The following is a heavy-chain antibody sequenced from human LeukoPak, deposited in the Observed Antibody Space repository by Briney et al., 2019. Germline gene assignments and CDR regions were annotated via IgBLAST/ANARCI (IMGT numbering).Heavy chain of an antibody. J-gene: IGHJ4*02. V-gene: IGHV1-18*01. CDR3: ARDLIRAADFDF. CDR1: GYIFNTYG. CDR2: ISVYSGNT. Sequence: ASVKVSCMASGYIFNTYGISWARQAPGQGLEWMGWISVYSGNTNYAEKFQDRVTMTTDTSTNTAYMELRSLRSDDTAVYYCARDLIRAADFDFWGQGTLVTVSS. D-gene: IGHD6-13*01.